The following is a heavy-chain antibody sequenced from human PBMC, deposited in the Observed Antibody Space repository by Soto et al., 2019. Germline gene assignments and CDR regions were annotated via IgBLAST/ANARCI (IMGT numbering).Heavy chain of an antibody. CDR1: GGTFSSYA. D-gene: IGHD3-22*01. CDR2: IIPIFGTA. V-gene: IGHV1-69*13. J-gene: IGHJ3*02. Sequence: VKVSCKASGGTFSSYAISWVRQAPGQGLEWMGGIIPIFGTANYAQKFQGRVTITADESTSTAYMELSSLRSEDTAVYYCARNEYYYDHDAFDIWGQGTMVTVSS. CDR3: ARNEYYYDHDAFDI.